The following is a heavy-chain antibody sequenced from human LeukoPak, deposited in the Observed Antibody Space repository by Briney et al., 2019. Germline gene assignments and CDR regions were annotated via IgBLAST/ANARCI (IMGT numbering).Heavy chain of an antibody. J-gene: IGHJ4*02. D-gene: IGHD3-22*01. Sequence: PSETLSLTCTVSGGSISSYYWGWIRQPPGTGLECLGYVSYSGSTNYNPSLKSRVTISVDTSNYQFSLKLSSVTAADTAVYYCARLTYYYDGNGYYSLDFWGQGTLVTVSS. CDR3: ARLTYYYDGNGYYSLDF. CDR2: VSYSGST. CDR1: GGSISSYY. V-gene: IGHV4-59*08.